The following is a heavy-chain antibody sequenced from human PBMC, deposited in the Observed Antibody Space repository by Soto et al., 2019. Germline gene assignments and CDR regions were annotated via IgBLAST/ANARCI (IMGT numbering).Heavy chain of an antibody. Sequence: QVQLVESGGGVVQPGRSLRLSCAASGFTFSSYGMHWVRQAPGKGLEWVAVIWYDGSNKYYADSVKGRFTISRDKYKNTLYLQMSSLRAEDTAVYYCARVVCYGFDIWGQGTMVTVSS. V-gene: IGHV3-33*01. CDR1: GFTFSSYG. D-gene: IGHD2-15*01. CDR3: ARVVCYGFDI. J-gene: IGHJ3*02. CDR2: IWYDGSNK.